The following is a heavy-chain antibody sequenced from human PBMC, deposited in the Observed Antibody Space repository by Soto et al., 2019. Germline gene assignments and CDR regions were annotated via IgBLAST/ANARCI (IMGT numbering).Heavy chain of an antibody. CDR3: ARGVVTLGYSSSWYDYYYYGMVV. Sequence: SETLSLTCAVYGGSFSGYYWSWISQPPGKGLEWIGEINHSGSTNYNPSLKSRVTISVDTSKNQFSLKLRSVTAADTAVYYCARGVVTLGYSSSWYDYYYYGMVVWGQGTTVNV. D-gene: IGHD6-13*01. J-gene: IGHJ6*02. CDR2: INHSGST. V-gene: IGHV4-34*01. CDR1: GGSFSGYY.